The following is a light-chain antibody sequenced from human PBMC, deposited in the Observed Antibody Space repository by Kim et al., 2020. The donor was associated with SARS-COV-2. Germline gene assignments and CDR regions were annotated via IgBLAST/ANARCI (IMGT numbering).Light chain of an antibody. CDR3: AAWDDSLSGV. J-gene: IGLJ3*02. CDR1: SSNIGSNY. V-gene: IGLV1-47*01. Sequence: PGQRVTISCSGSSSNIGSNYVYWYQQHPGTAPKLLIYRNNQRPSGVPDRFSGSKSGTSASLAISGLRSEDEADYYCAAWDDSLSGVFGGGTQLTVL. CDR2: RNN.